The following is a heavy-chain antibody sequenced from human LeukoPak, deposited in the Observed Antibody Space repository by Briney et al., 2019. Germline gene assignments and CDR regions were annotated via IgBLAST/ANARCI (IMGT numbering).Heavy chain of an antibody. Sequence: SETLSLTCTVSGGSISSSSYYWGWIRQPPGKGLEWIGSIYYSGSTYYNPSHKSRVTISVDTSKNQFSLKLSSVTAADTAVYYCAGYCSSTSCYSPYWGQGTLVTVSS. CDR1: GGSISSSSYY. J-gene: IGHJ4*02. V-gene: IGHV4-39*01. D-gene: IGHD2-2*01. CDR2: IYYSGST. CDR3: AGYCSSTSCYSPY.